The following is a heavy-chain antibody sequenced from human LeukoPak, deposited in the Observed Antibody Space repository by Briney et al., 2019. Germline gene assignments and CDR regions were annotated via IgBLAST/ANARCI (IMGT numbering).Heavy chain of an antibody. Sequence: PGGSLRLSCAAPGFTFDDYAMHWVRQAPGKGLEWVSGINWNSNNIDYADSVKGRFTISRDNAKNSLYLQMNSLREEDTALYYCGKASSGYYSAILDWGQGTLVTVSS. CDR3: GKASSGYYSAILD. CDR1: GFTFDDYA. V-gene: IGHV3-9*01. D-gene: IGHD3-22*01. CDR2: INWNSNNI. J-gene: IGHJ4*02.